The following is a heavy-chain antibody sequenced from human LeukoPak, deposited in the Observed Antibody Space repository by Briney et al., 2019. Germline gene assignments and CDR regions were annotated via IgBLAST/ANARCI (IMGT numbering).Heavy chain of an antibody. CDR3: ARVLKRNDAFDY. Sequence: GASVKVSCKASGYTFTGYYMHWLRQAPGQGLEWMGWINPNSGGTNYAQKFQGRVTMTRDTSISTAYMELSRLRSDDTAVYYCARVLKRNDAFDYWGQGTLVTVSS. CDR1: GYTFTGYY. V-gene: IGHV1-2*02. J-gene: IGHJ4*02. D-gene: IGHD1-1*01. CDR2: INPNSGGT.